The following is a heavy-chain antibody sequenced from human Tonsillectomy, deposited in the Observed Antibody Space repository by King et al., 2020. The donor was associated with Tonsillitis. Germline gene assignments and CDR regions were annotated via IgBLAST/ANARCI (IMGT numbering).Heavy chain of an antibody. D-gene: IGHD3-22*01. Sequence: QLQESGPGLVKPSETLSLTCTVSGGPINSYYWSWIRQPAGQGLEWIGRIYTSGSTNYNPSLKSRVTMSLDTSKHQFSLKLNSVTAAHTAVYYCARVSSNYLYDRSGDQYTYWYLDVWGKGTTVTVSS. V-gene: IGHV4-4*07. CDR1: GGPINSYY. CDR2: IYTSGST. J-gene: IGHJ6*03. CDR3: ARVSSNYLYDRSGDQYTYWYLDV.